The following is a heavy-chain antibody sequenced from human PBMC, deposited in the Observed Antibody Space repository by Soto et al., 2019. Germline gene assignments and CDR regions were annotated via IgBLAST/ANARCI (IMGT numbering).Heavy chain of an antibody. J-gene: IGHJ4*02. V-gene: IGHV1-18*04. CDR1: GYTFTSYG. D-gene: IGHD3-22*01. CDR2: ISAYNGNT. CDR3: ARERVAYYDSSGYVDY. Sequence: GASVKVSCKASGYTFTSYGISWVRQATGQGLEWMGWISAYNGNTNYAQKLQGRVTMTTDTSTSTAYMELRSLRSDDTAVYYCARERVAYYDSSGYVDYWGQGTLVTVSS.